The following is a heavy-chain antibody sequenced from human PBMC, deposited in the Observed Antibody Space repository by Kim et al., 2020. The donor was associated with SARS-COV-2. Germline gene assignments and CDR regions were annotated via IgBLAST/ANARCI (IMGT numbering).Heavy chain of an antibody. CDR2: IYYSGST. D-gene: IGHD1-26*01. V-gene: IGHV4-39*07. CDR1: GGSISSSSYY. Sequence: SETLSLTCTVSGGSISSSSYYWGWIRQPPGKGLEWIGSIYYSGSTYYNPSLKSRVTISVDTSKNQFSLKLSSVTAADTAVYYCATFTEPGGMDYWGQGTL. J-gene: IGHJ4*02. CDR3: ATFTEPGGMDY.